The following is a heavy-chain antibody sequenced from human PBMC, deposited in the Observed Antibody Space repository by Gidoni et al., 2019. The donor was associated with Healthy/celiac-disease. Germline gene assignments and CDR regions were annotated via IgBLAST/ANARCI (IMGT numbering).Heavy chain of an antibody. J-gene: IGHJ4*02. D-gene: IGHD6-19*01. Sequence: QVQLVESGGGVVPPGRSLRLSCAASGFTFSSYGMHWVRQAPGKGLEWVAVIWYDGSNKYYADSVKGRFTISRDNSKNTLYLQMNSLRAEDTAVYYCARSVGWYGHFDYWGQGTLVTVSS. V-gene: IGHV3-33*01. CDR3: ARSVGWYGHFDY. CDR1: GFTFSSYG. CDR2: IWYDGSNK.